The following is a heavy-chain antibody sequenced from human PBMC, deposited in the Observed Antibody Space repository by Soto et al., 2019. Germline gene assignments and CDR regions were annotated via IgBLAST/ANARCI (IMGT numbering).Heavy chain of an antibody. D-gene: IGHD6-19*01. Sequence: GESLKISCKGSGYSFTSYWIGWVRQMPGKGLEWMGIIYPGDSDTRYSPSFQGQVTIAADKSISTAYLPWSSLKASDTAMYYCARHLGESAAGWIAVAGMKQDRGGMDVWGQGTTVTVSS. CDR1: GYSFTSYW. J-gene: IGHJ6*02. CDR3: ARHLGESAAGWIAVAGMKQDRGGMDV. CDR2: IYPGDSDT. V-gene: IGHV5-51*01.